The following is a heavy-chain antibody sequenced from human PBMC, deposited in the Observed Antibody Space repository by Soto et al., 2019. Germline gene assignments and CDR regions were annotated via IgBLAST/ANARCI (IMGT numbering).Heavy chain of an antibody. V-gene: IGHV3-30*18. Sequence: QVQLVESGGGVVHPGRSLRLSCAASGFTFSRFGIHWVRQAPGKGLEWVAVVSYDGSLKYYADSVKGRFTISRDNSNNMLYHQINSLSPEDTALYYCAKDSDQLLFDYYYYGMDVWGQGTTVTVSS. CDR3: AKDSDQLLFDYYYYGMDV. CDR1: GFTFSRFG. J-gene: IGHJ6*02. D-gene: IGHD2-2*01. CDR2: VSYDGSLK.